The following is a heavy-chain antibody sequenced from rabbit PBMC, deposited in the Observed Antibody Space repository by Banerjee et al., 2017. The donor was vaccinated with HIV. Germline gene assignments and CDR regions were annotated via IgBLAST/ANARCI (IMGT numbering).Heavy chain of an antibody. Sequence: QSLEESGGDLVKPGASLTLTCTASGFILSSYWMCWVRQAPGKGLEWIGCIYGGSSRNTHYASWAKGRFTISQISSTTVTLQMTSLTAADTATYFCASSGVAGYDYTTTGYFKLWGPGTLVTVS. V-gene: IGHV1S40*01. CDR3: ASSGVAGYDYTTTGYFKL. D-gene: IGHD6-1*01. J-gene: IGHJ4*01. CDR1: GFILSSYW. CDR2: IYGGSSRNT.